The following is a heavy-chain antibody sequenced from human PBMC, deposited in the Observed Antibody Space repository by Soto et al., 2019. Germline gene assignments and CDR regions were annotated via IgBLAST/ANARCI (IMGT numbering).Heavy chain of an antibody. Sequence: SETLSLTCVRSGDTVSSNSVAWNWVRQSPSRCLEWLGRTYYRSRWYSDYAVSVRSRIDINADTSKNQVSLQLNSVTPEDTAVYYCARSEEDSDYYYYGMDVWGQGTTVTVSS. CDR1: GDTVSSNSVA. D-gene: IGHD2-15*01. V-gene: IGHV6-1*01. CDR3: ARSEEDSDYYYYGMDV. CDR2: TYYRSRWYS. J-gene: IGHJ6*02.